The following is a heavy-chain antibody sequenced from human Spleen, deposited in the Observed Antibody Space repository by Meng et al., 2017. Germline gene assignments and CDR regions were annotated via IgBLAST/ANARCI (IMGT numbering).Heavy chain of an antibody. V-gene: IGHV3-74*03. D-gene: IGHD1-1*01. CDR3: TNDRLNH. CDR2: INTDGTIK. J-gene: IGHJ1*01. Sequence: QLVESGGGLAQPGGSLRLSCAASGFTFSGHWMHWVRQGPGKGLVWVSRINTDGTIKTYADSVKGRFTISRDNAKNTLYLQMNSLRAEDTAIYYCTNDRLNHWGQGTLVTVSS. CDR1: GFTFSGHW.